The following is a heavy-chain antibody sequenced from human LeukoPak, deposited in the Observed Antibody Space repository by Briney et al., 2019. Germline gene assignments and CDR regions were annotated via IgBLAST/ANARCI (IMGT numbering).Heavy chain of an antibody. J-gene: IGHJ6*03. CDR1: GFTFSTYW. V-gene: IGHV3-74*01. CDR2: INSDGSST. CDR3: ARDYYDSSGYYLENYYYYYMDV. D-gene: IGHD3-22*01. Sequence: HTGGSLRLSCAASGFTFSTYWMNWVRQPPGKGLVWVSRINSDGSSTTYADSVMGRFTISRDNATNTLFLQMNSLRAEDTALYYCARDYYDSSGYYLENYYYYYMDVWGKGTTVTVSS.